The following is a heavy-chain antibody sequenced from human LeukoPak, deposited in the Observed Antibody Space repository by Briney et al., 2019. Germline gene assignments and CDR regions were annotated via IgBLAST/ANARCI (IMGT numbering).Heavy chain of an antibody. Sequence: ASVKVSCKASGYTFTSYDINWVRQAAGQGLEWMGWMNPNSGNTGYAQRFQGRVTMTRDTAISTAYMELSSLRSEDTAVYYCARVSETPAYYYTSGYYHLGYWGQGTLVTVSS. D-gene: IGHD3-22*01. J-gene: IGHJ4*02. V-gene: IGHV1-8*01. CDR1: GYTFTSYD. CDR3: ARVSETPAYYYTSGYYHLGY. CDR2: MNPNSGNT.